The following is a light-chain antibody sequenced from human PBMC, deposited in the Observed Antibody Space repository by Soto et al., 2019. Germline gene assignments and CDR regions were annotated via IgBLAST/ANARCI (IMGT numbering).Light chain of an antibody. J-gene: IGKJ1*01. CDR2: GAS. Sequence: EIVLTQSPGTLSVSPGDRVTLSCRASQSISINLAWYQHKPGQAPRLLIHGASTRATGVPARISGSGCGTEFTLTISSLQSEDFAVYYCQQFRNWPWTFGQGTKVEVK. V-gene: IGKV3D-15*01. CDR3: QQFRNWPWT. CDR1: QSISIN.